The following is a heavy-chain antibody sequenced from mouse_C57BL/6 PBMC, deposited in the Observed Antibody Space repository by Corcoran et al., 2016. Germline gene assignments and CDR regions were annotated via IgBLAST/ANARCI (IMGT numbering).Heavy chain of an antibody. Sequence: QMQLVQSGPELNKPGETVKISCKASGYAFTTYGMSWMKHAPGKGLKWMGLINTYSGVPTYADDFKGRFGFSLETSASTAYLQINNLTNEYTATYFCARPTAQAWFAYWGQGTLVTVSA. D-gene: IGHD3-2*02. J-gene: IGHJ3*01. CDR3: ARPTAQAWFAY. V-gene: IGHV9-3*01. CDR1: GYAFTTYG. CDR2: INTYSGVP.